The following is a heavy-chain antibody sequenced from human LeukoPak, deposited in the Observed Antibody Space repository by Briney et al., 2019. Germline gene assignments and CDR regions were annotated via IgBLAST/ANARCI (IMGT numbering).Heavy chain of an antibody. CDR3: AKGGAYCSGGSCYSLSYYYYYMDV. CDR2: ISGSGGST. J-gene: IGHJ6*03. CDR1: GLTFSSYG. Sequence: GTLRLSCAASGLTFSSYGMSWVRQAPGKGLEWVSAISGSGGSTYYADSVKGRFTISRDNSKNTLYLQMNSLRAEDTAVYYCAKGGAYCSGGSCYSLSYYYYYMDVWGKGTTVTISS. V-gene: IGHV3-23*01. D-gene: IGHD2-15*01.